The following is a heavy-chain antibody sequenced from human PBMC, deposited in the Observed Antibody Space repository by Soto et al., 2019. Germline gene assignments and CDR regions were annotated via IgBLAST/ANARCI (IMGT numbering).Heavy chain of an antibody. D-gene: IGHD1-26*01. Sequence: QVVLLQSGAEVKEPGSSVRVSCQVSGSTFNNFAFSWVRQAPGHGSEWMGGIVVDSNTAEYSQRFQDRVTITADTSTDTLYIELGSLTFEDTAVYYCARAIKRWEVTYYFDFWGQGTLVTVSS. CDR2: IVVDSNTA. J-gene: IGHJ4*02. CDR3: ARAIKRWEVTYYFDF. V-gene: IGHV1-69*06. CDR1: GSTFNNFA.